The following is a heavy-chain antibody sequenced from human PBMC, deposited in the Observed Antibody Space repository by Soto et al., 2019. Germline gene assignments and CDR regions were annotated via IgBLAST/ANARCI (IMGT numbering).Heavy chain of an antibody. CDR1: GGSISSSSYY. CDR2: IYYSGST. Sequence: SETLSVTWTVSGGSISSSSYYWGWIRQPPGKGLEWIGSIYYSGSTYYNPSLKSRVTISVDTSKNQFSLKLSSVTAADTAVYYCASSGWWYFDYWGQGTLVTVSS. CDR3: ASSGWWYFDY. D-gene: IGHD6-19*01. J-gene: IGHJ4*02. V-gene: IGHV4-39*01.